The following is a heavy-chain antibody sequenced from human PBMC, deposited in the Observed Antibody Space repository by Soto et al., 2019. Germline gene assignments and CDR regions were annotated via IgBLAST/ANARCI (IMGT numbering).Heavy chain of an antibody. J-gene: IGHJ3*01. V-gene: IGHV3-74*01. D-gene: IGHD2-21*02. CDR1: GVTCIYYW. CDR2: IHSDGSTT. Sequence: GGSLRLSCAASGVTCIYYWMHWVRQAPGQGLVWVSHIHSDGSTTTYADSVKGRFTISRDNAKNTLYLQMNSLRAEDTAVYYCVRGDKGGFDLWGQGTTVTVSS. CDR3: VRGDKGGFDL.